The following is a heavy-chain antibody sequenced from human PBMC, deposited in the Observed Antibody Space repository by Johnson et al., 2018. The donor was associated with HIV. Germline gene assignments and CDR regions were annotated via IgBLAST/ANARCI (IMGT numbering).Heavy chain of an antibody. CDR1: RFTFSSYG. Sequence: QMLLVESGGGVVQPGRSLRLSCAASRFTFSSYGMHWVRQAPGKGLEWEAVLWYDGSNKYYADSVKGRFTISRDNSKNTLYLQMNSLRAEDTAVYYCAKDWYNWNDGGGYDAFDIWGQGTMVTVSS. D-gene: IGHD1-1*01. J-gene: IGHJ3*02. CDR2: LWYDGSNK. CDR3: AKDWYNWNDGGGYDAFDI. V-gene: IGHV3-33*06.